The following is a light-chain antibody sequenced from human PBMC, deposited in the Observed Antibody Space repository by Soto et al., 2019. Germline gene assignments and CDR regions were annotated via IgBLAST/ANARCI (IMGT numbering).Light chain of an antibody. CDR3: QSYDSSNVV. V-gene: IGLV6-57*02. CDR2: EDN. CDR1: RGSIASNY. Sequence: NFMLTQPHSVSESPGKTVTIACTGSRGSIASNYVQWYQQRPGSAPTTVIYEDNQRPSGVPDRFSGSIDSSSNSASLTISGLKTEDEADYYCQSYDSSNVVFGGRTKLTVL. J-gene: IGLJ2*01.